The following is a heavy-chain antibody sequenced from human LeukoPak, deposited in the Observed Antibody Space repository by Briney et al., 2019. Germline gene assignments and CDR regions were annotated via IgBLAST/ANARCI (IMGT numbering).Heavy chain of an antibody. D-gene: IGHD1-26*01. J-gene: IGHJ3*02. CDR3: AKGYSGSYPDAFDI. Sequence: GGSLRLSCAASGFTFDDYAMHWVRQAPGKGLEWVSGISWNSGSIGYADSVKGRFTISRDNAKNSLYLQMNSLRAEDTALYYCAKGYSGSYPDAFDIWGQGTMVTVSS. CDR2: ISWNSGSI. CDR1: GFTFDDYA. V-gene: IGHV3-9*01.